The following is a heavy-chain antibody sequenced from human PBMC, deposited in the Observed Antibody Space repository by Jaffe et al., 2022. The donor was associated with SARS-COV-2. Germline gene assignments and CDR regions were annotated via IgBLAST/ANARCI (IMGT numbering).Heavy chain of an antibody. CDR2: IKSKTDGGTT. J-gene: IGHJ6*02. CDR1: GFTFSNAW. Sequence: EVQLVESGGGLVKPGGSLRLSCAASGFTFSNAWMSWVRQAPGKGLEWVGRIKSKTDGGTTDYAAPVKGRFTISRDDSKNTLYLQMNSLKTEDTAVYYCTTPLNYDSSGLDVWGQGTTVTVSS. V-gene: IGHV3-15*01. CDR3: TTPLNYDSSGLDV. D-gene: IGHD3-22*01.